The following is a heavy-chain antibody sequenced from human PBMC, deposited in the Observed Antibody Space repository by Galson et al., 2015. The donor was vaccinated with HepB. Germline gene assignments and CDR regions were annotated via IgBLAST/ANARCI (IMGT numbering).Heavy chain of an antibody. J-gene: IGHJ4*02. D-gene: IGHD3-22*01. CDR1: GFTFSSYG. CDR3: ARDPTVYYDSSGPIDY. CDR2: IWYDGSNK. V-gene: IGHV3-33*01. Sequence: RLSCAASGFTFSSYGMHWVRQAPGKGLEWVAVIWYDGSNKYYADSVKGRFTISRDNSKNTLYLQMNSLRAEDTAVYYCARDPTVYYDSSGPIDYWGQGTLVTVSS.